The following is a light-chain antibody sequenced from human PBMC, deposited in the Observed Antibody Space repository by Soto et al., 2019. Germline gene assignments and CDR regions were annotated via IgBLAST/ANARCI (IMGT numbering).Light chain of an antibody. J-gene: IGLJ1*01. V-gene: IGLV2-14*01. CDR1: SSDVGGYNY. CDR3: SSYTSSSTPYV. Sequence: QSALTQPASVSGSPGQSITISCTGTSSDVGGYNYVSWYQQHPDKAPKLMIYEVSNRPSGVSNRFSGSKSGNTASLTISGLQAEDEADYYCSSYTSSSTPYVLGTGTKLTVL. CDR2: EVS.